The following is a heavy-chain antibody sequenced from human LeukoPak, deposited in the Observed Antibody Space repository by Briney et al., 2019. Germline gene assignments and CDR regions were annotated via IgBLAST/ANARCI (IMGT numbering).Heavy chain of an antibody. Sequence: GGSLRLSCTASGFTFSSYTMTWVRQAPGKGLKWVSTITTGDGNTYYADSVKGRFTVSRDDSKNTLYLQMNSLRAEDTAIYYCAKDGGLWVSAHWGDSWGRGTLVTVSS. V-gene: IGHV3-23*01. CDR1: GFTFSSYT. CDR2: ITTGDGNT. D-gene: IGHD7-27*01. CDR3: AKDGGLWVSAHWGDS. J-gene: IGHJ4*02.